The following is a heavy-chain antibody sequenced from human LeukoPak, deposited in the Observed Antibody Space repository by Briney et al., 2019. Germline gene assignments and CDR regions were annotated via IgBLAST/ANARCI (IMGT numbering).Heavy chain of an antibody. J-gene: IGHJ4*02. D-gene: IGHD5-18*01. Sequence: ASVKVSCKASGYTFSGFYTHWVRQAPGQGLEWMGWINPDSGGTDYAQKFQGRVTMTRDTSISTVYMELSSLRSEDTAVYYCARGYTYGDYWGQGTLVTVSS. CDR1: GYTFSGFY. CDR3: ARGYTYGDY. V-gene: IGHV1-2*02. CDR2: INPDSGGT.